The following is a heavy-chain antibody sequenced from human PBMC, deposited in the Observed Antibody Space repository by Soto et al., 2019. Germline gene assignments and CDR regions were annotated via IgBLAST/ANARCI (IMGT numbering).Heavy chain of an antibody. Sequence: PGESLKISCKASGYSLTTYSIGWVRQMPGKGLEWMGIIYPGDSDIRYSPSFQDQITISADKSINTPYLQWSSLPASDTAMYYCARHSDIVSVRAPISLGYYCVMDVWGQGTTVTVSS. D-gene: IGHD2-15*01. V-gene: IGHV5-51*01. J-gene: IGHJ6*02. CDR2: IYPGDSDI. CDR1: GYSLTTYS. CDR3: ARHSDIVSVRAPISLGYYCVMDV.